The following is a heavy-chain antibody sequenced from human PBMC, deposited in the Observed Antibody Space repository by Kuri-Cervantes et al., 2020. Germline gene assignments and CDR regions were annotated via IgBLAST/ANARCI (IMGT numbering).Heavy chain of an antibody. D-gene: IGHD3-3*01. V-gene: IGHV3-69-1*01. CDR2: ISSSSTI. Sequence: GGSLRLSCAASGFTFSNYYMSWIRQAPGKGLEWISYISSSSTIYYADSVKGRFTISRDNAKNSLYLQMNSLRDEDTAVYYCARESGYVWFDPWGQGTLVTVSS. CDR3: ARESGYVWFDP. J-gene: IGHJ5*02. CDR1: GFTFSNYY.